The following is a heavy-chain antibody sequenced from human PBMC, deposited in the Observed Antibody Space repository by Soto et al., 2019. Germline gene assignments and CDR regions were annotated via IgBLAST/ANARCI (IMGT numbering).Heavy chain of an antibody. CDR1: GFSLRSNGVG. CDR3: AHRRARNNIAAFDF. CDR2: IYWDDDK. V-gene: IGHV2-5*02. J-gene: IGHJ4*02. Sequence: QITLKESGPTLVSTTQTLTLTCTFSGFSLRSNGVGVGWIRQPPGKALEWLALIYWDDDKRYSPSLKSRLTITKDTSKNEVVLTMTNMDPVDTATYYCAHRRARNNIAAFDFWGQGTLVTVSS. D-gene: IGHD6-25*01.